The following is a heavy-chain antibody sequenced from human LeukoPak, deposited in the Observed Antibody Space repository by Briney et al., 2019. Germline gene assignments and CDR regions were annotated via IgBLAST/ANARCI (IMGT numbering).Heavy chain of an antibody. CDR2: IRSNGNAI. J-gene: IGHJ4*02. Sequence: ESGGSLRLSCAASGFTFSTYGMNWVRQAPGKGLEWVSYIRSNGNAIYYADSVKGRFTISRDNAENSLYLQMNSLRAEDTAVYYCARDYYGSGIWGQGTLVTVSS. V-gene: IGHV3-21*06. CDR3: ARDYYGSGI. D-gene: IGHD3-10*01. CDR1: GFTFSTYG.